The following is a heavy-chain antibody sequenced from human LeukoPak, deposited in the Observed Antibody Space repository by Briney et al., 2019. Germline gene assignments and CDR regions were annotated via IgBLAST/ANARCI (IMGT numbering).Heavy chain of an antibody. J-gene: IGHJ4*02. D-gene: IGHD5-12*01. CDR1: GFTFSSYA. V-gene: IGHV3-30*04. CDR2: ISYDGSNK. Sequence: GGSLRLSCAASGFTFSSYAMHWVRQAPGKGLEWVAVISYDGSNKYYADSVKGRFTISRDNSKNTLYLQMNSLRAEDTAIYYCVRGSPVAEIWGQGDLVTVSS. CDR3: VRGSPVAEI.